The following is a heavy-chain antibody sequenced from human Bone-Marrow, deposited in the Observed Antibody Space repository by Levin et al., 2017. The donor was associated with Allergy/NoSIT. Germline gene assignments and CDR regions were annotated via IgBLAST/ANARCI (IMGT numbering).Heavy chain of an antibody. CDR1: GGSIRSSSYY. D-gene: IGHD3-3*01. CDR3: ARGRARFLEWFVSGWFDP. Sequence: SQTLSLTCTVSGGSIRSSSYYWGWIRQPPGKGLEWIGSIYYSGSTYYNPSLKSRVTISVDTSKNQFSLKLSSVTAADTAVYYCARGRARFLEWFVSGWFDPWGQGTLVTVSS. CDR2: IYYSGST. V-gene: IGHV4-39*07. J-gene: IGHJ5*02.